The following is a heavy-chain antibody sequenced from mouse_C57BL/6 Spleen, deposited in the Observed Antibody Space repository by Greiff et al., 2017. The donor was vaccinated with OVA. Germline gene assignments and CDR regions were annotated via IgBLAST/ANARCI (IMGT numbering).Heavy chain of an antibody. CDR1: GFTFSDYG. CDR2: ISSGSSTI. CDR3: ARGPYYYAMDY. V-gene: IGHV5-17*01. Sequence: EVKLVESGGGLVKPGGSLKLSCAASGFTFSDYGMHWVRQAPEKGLEWVAYISSGSSTIYYADTVKGRVTIARDNATNTLFLQMTSLRSEDTAMYYCARGPYYYAMDYWGQGTSVTVAS. J-gene: IGHJ4*01.